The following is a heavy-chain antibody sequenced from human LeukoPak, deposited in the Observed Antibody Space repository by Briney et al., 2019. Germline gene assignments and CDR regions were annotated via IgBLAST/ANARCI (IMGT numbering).Heavy chain of an antibody. J-gene: IGHJ3*02. V-gene: IGHV4-30-2*01. D-gene: IGHD2-2*01. Sequence: PSETLSLTCAVSGGSISSGGYSWSWIRQPPGKGLEWIGYIYHSGSTYYNPSLKSRVTISVDRSKNQFSLKLSSATAVDTAVYYCARTRPYCSSTSCYGDAFDIWGQGTMVTVSS. CDR2: IYHSGST. CDR1: GGSISSGGYS. CDR3: ARTRPYCSSTSCYGDAFDI.